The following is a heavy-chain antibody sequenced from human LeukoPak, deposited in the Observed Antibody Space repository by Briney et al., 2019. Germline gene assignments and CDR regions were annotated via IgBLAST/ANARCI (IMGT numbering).Heavy chain of an antibody. V-gene: IGHV3-53*01. CDR2: IFSGGGT. CDR3: ARGQPYCSGGSCHLAG. CDR1: GFTVSNYY. Sequence: PGGSLRLSCAASGFTVSNYYMNWVRQAPGKGLEWVSVIFSGGGTYYADSVKGRFTISRDNSKNTVNLQMSSLRVEDTAVYYCARGQPYCSGGSCHLAGWGQGTEVTVSS. D-gene: IGHD2-15*01. J-gene: IGHJ3*01.